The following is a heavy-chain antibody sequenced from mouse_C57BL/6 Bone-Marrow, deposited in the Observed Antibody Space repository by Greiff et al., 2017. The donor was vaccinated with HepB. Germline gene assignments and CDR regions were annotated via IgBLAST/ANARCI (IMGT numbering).Heavy chain of an antibody. CDR3: ARSGPYYYGSSGYYFDY. V-gene: IGHV1-9*01. J-gene: IGHJ2*01. CDR1: GYTFTGYW. CDR2: ILPGSGST. D-gene: IGHD1-1*01. Sequence: VKLQQSGAELMKPGASVKLSCKATGYTFTGYWIEWVKQRPGHGLEWIGEILPGSGSTNYNEKFKGKATFTADTSSNTAYMQLSSLTTEDSAIYYCARSGPYYYGSSGYYFDYWGQGTTLTVSS.